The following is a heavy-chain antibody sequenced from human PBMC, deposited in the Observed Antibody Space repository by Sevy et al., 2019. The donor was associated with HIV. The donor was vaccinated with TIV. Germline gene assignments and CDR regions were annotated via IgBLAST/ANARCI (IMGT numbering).Heavy chain of an antibody. CDR3: ARAPDSGSYYPFDY. Sequence: SETLSLTCTVSGGSISSYYWSWIRQPPGKGLEWIGYIYYSGSTNYNPSLKSRVTISVDTSKNQFSLKLSSVTAADTAVSYCARAPDSGSYYPFDYWGQGTLVTVSS. CDR2: IYYSGST. J-gene: IGHJ4*02. CDR1: GGSISSYY. V-gene: IGHV4-59*13. D-gene: IGHD3-10*01.